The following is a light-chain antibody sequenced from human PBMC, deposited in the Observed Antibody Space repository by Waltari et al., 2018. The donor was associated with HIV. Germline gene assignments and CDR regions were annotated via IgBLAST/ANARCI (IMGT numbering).Light chain of an antibody. V-gene: IGLV2-11*01. J-gene: IGLJ1*01. Sequence: QSALTQPRSVSGSPGQSVTISCTGTSSDLAYFDYVSWYQPYPGKAPKVIIYEVSQRPSGVPDRFTASKSGITDSLTISGLQDEDEADYYCCSYAGAYTYVFGTGTKVTVL. CDR2: EVS. CDR1: SSDLAYFDY. CDR3: CSYAGAYTYV.